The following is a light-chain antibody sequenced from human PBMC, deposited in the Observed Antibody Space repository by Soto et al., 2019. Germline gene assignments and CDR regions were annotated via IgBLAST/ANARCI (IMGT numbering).Light chain of an antibody. V-gene: IGKV3-20*01. J-gene: IGKJ4*01. CDR3: RQYGRSLGFA. CDR2: GAS. CDR1: QSGSSNL. Sequence: EIVLTQSPGTLSLSPGERATLSCRASQSGSSNLLAWYRENPGQAPRLLIYGASNRATGIPDRFSGSGSGTDFTLTISRLEPEDFAVYYCRQYGRSLGFALGGGTKVEIK.